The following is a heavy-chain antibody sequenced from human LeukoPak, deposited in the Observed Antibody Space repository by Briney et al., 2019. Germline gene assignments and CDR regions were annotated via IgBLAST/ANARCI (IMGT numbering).Heavy chain of an antibody. V-gene: IGHV3-30*03. CDR2: ISYDGSNK. CDR3: AGDKTTGGWYEFDY. D-gene: IGHD6-19*01. J-gene: IGHJ4*02. CDR1: GFTFSSYG. Sequence: PGGSLRLSCAASGFTFSSYGMHWVRQAPGKGLEWVAVISYDGSNKYYADSVKGRFTISRDTSKNTVSLQMNSLRAEDTAVYYCAGDKTTGGWYEFDYWGQGTLVTVSS.